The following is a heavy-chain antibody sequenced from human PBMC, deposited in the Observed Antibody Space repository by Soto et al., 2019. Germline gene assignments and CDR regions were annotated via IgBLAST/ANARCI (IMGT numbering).Heavy chain of an antibody. Sequence: GGSLRLSCAASGVKFKDYAMHWVRQAPRKGLEWVSAVNCGGGSTCYADSVKGRFTISRDNAKTTLYLQMNSLRAEDTAVYYCARSYSSSRLGLFPYWGQGTLVTVSS. D-gene: IGHD6-6*01. V-gene: IGHV3-23*01. CDR1: GVKFKDYA. CDR3: ARSYSSSRLGLFPY. CDR2: VNCGGGST. J-gene: IGHJ4*02.